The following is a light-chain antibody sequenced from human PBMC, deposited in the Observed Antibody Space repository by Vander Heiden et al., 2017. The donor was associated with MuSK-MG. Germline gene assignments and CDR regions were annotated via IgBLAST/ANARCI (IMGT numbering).Light chain of an antibody. J-gene: IGLJ2*01. CDR3: SSYTRTSLDVV. Sequence: QSALTQPASLSGSPGQSITISCTGTSTDVGAYDYVSWYQHHPGKGPKLIVYDVNNRPSGVSYRFSGSKSGNTASLTISGLQAEDEADYYCSSYTRTSLDVVFGGGTKLTVL. CDR2: DVN. V-gene: IGLV2-14*03. CDR1: STDVGAYDY.